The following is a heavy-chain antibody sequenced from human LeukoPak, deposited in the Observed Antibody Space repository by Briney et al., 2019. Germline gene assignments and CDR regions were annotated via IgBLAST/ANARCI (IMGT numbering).Heavy chain of an antibody. J-gene: IGHJ5*02. CDR2: IYYSGST. V-gene: IGHV4-59*01. D-gene: IGHD3-22*01. Sequence: SETLSLTCTVSGGSISSYYWSWIRQPPGKGLEWIGYIYYSGSTNYNPSLKSRVTISVDTPKNQFSLKLSSVTAADTAVYYCARVNYYDSSGPHGFDPWGQGTLVTVSS. CDR1: GGSISSYY. CDR3: ARVNYYDSSGPHGFDP.